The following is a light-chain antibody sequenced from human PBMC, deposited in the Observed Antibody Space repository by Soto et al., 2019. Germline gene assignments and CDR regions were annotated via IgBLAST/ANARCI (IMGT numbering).Light chain of an antibody. V-gene: IGLV1-44*01. CDR1: SSNIGSET. J-gene: IGLJ3*02. CDR3: AAWDDSLKGGV. Sequence: QPVLTQPPSASGTPGQRVTISCSGSSSNIGSETVNWYQQVPGTAPKLLIYANNQRPSGVPDRFSVSKSGTSASLAIGGLQSEDEADYYCAAWDDSLKGGVFGGGTKLTVL. CDR2: ANN.